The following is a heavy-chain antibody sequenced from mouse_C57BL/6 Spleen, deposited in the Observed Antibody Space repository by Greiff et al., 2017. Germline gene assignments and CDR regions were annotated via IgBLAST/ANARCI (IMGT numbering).Heavy chain of an antibody. J-gene: IGHJ2*01. CDR1: GYTFTSYW. Sequence: QVQLKQPGTELVKPGASVKLSCKASGYTFTSYWMHWVKQRPGQGLEWIGNINPSNGGTNYNEKFKSKATLTVDKSSSTAYMQLSSLTSEDSAVYYCARFFYDGYYYFDYWGQGTTLTVSS. D-gene: IGHD2-3*01. CDR3: ARFFYDGYYYFDY. CDR2: INPSNGGT. V-gene: IGHV1-53*01.